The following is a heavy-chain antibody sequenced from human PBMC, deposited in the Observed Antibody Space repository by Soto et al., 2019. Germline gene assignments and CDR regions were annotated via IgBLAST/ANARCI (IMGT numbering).Heavy chain of an antibody. CDR3: AKDGAWYSSGWANYWYFDL. J-gene: IGHJ2*01. Sequence: EVQLVESGGGLVQPGRSLRLSCAASGFTFDDYAMHWVRQAPGKGLEWVSGISWNSGSIGYADSVKGRFTISRDNAKNSLYLQMNSLRAEDTALYYCAKDGAWYSSGWANYWYFDLWGRGTLVTVSS. CDR2: ISWNSGSI. D-gene: IGHD6-19*01. CDR1: GFTFDDYA. V-gene: IGHV3-9*01.